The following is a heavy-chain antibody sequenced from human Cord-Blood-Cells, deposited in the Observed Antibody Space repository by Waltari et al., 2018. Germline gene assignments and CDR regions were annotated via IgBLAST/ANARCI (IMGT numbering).Heavy chain of an antibody. CDR2: INAGNWNT. Sequence: QVQLVQSGAEVKKPGASVKVSCKASGYTFTSYAMHWVRQAPGQRLEWMGWINAGNWNTKYAQKFQGRVTITRDTSASTAYMELSSLRAEDTAVYYCTVVRDSSSSMNYYYGMDVWGQGTTVTVSS. D-gene: IGHD6-6*01. J-gene: IGHJ6*02. CDR3: TVVRDSSSSMNYYYGMDV. V-gene: IGHV1-3*01. CDR1: GYTFTSYA.